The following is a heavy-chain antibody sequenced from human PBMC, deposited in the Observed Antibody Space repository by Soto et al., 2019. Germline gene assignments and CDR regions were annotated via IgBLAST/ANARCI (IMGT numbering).Heavy chain of an antibody. J-gene: IGHJ4*02. V-gene: IGHV3-15*01. CDR1: GFTFSNAW. CDR3: TTEAAIIPTAYDY. Sequence: EVQLVESGGGLVKPGGSLRVSCAASGFTFSNAWMNWVRQAPGKGLEWVGRIKSKTNGGTTDYAAPVKGRFTISRDDSKNTLYLQMNSLKTEDTAVYYCTTEAAIIPTAYDYWGQGTLVTVSS. D-gene: IGHD2-2*01. CDR2: IKSKTNGGTT.